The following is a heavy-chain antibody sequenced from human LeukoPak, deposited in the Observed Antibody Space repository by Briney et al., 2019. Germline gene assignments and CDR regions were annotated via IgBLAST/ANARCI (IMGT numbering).Heavy chain of an antibody. D-gene: IGHD2-15*01. CDR3: AKDSIVVVVAATSGFDY. V-gene: IGHV3-23*01. Sequence: GGSLRLSCAASGFTFSSYAMSWVRQAPGKGLKWVSAISGSGGSTYYADSVKGRFTISRDNSKNTLYLQMNSLRAEDTAVYYCAKDSIVVVVAATSGFDYWGQGTLVTVSS. CDR2: ISGSGGST. CDR1: GFTFSSYA. J-gene: IGHJ4*02.